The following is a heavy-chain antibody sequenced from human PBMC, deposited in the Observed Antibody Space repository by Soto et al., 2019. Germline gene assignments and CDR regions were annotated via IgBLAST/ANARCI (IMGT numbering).Heavy chain of an antibody. Sequence: SETLSLTCTVSGGSISSGDFYWSWIRQPPGRGLEWIGYISYSGSTYYNTSLKSRVTISVDTSKNQFSLKLNSVTAADTAVYYCARGGPTGGSYKYNWFDPWGQGTLVTVSS. D-gene: IGHD2-15*01. CDR3: ARGGPTGGSYKYNWFDP. CDR1: GGSISSGDFY. V-gene: IGHV4-30-4*01. CDR2: ISYSGST. J-gene: IGHJ5*02.